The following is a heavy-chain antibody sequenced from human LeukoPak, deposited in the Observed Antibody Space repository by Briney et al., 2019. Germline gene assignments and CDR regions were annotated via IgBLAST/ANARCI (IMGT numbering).Heavy chain of an antibody. Sequence: PGGSLRLSCAASGFTLSSYWMSWVRQAPGKGLEWVANIKQDGSEKYYVDSVKGRFTISRDNAKNSLYLQMNSLRAEDTAVYYCAREGPGPGDINYWGQGTLVTVSS. D-gene: IGHD2-15*01. CDR2: IKQDGSEK. V-gene: IGHV3-7*01. CDR1: GFTLSSYW. J-gene: IGHJ4*02. CDR3: AREGPGPGDINY.